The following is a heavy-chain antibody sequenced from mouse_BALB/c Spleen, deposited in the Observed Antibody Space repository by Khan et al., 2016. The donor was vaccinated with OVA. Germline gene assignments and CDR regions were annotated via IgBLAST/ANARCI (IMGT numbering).Heavy chain of an antibody. CDR2: INPHIGET. V-gene: IGHV1-20*02. CDR3: ARKNGSDFDY. D-gene: IGHD1-1*01. Sequence: VQLKESGPELVKPGASVKISCKASGYSFTGYFMNWVMQSHGKSLEWIGRINPHIGETFYNQKFKDKATLTVDESSRTANMELRSLASEDSAVDYCARKNGSDFDYWGQGTTLTVSS. J-gene: IGHJ2*01. CDR1: GYSFTGYF.